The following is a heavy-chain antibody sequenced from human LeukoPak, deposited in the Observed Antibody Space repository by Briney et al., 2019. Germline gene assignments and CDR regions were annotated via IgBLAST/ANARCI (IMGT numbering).Heavy chain of an antibody. CDR2: IYPGIYPGDSNT. V-gene: IGHV5-51*01. CDR1: GYTFTNDW. D-gene: IGHD3-22*01. CDR3: ARHGDSSGYYLPFDY. Sequence: GESLKISCKASGYTFTNDWIGWVRQMPGKGLEWMGIIYPGIYPGDSNTRYSPSFQGQVTISADKSISTAYLQWSSLKASDTAMYYCARHGDSSGYYLPFDYWGQGTLVTVSS. J-gene: IGHJ4*02.